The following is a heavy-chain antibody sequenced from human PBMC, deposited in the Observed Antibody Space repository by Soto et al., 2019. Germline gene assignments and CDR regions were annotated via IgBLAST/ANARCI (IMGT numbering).Heavy chain of an antibody. D-gene: IGHD2-2*01. CDR1: GFTLSSYG. CDR2: ISYDGSNK. V-gene: IGHV3-30*18. Sequence: PGGSLRLSCAASGFTLSSYGMHWVRQAPGKGLEWVAVISYDGSNKYYADSVKGRFTISRDNSKNTLYLQMNSLRAEDTAVYYCAKEYSPVPAAIYGMDVWGQGTTVTVSS. J-gene: IGHJ6*02. CDR3: AKEYSPVPAAIYGMDV.